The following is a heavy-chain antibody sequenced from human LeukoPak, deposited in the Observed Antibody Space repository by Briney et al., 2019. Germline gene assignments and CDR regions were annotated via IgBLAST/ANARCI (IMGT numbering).Heavy chain of an antibody. Sequence: SVKVSCKASGGTFSSYAISWVRQAPGQGLEWMGGIIPIFGTANYAQKFQGRVTITTDESTSTAYMELSSLRSEDTAVYYCASHDVLCSYYYYYMDVWGKGTTVTVSS. CDR3: ASHDVLCSYYYYYMDV. D-gene: IGHD3-3*01. CDR1: GGTFSSYA. J-gene: IGHJ6*03. CDR2: IIPIFGTA. V-gene: IGHV1-69*05.